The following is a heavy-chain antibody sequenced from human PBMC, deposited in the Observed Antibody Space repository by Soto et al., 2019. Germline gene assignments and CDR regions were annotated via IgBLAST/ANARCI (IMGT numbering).Heavy chain of an antibody. V-gene: IGHV4-59*01. CDR2: IYSSGST. Sequence: SETLSLTCTVSGASISSYYWSWIRQPPGKGLEWIGYIYSSGSTKYNPSLKSRVTISLDTSNNQFSLELTSVTAADTAIYYCARDIRGYSRAFDYWGQGALVTVSS. J-gene: IGHJ4*02. CDR3: ARDIRGYSRAFDY. D-gene: IGHD5-18*01. CDR1: GASISSYY.